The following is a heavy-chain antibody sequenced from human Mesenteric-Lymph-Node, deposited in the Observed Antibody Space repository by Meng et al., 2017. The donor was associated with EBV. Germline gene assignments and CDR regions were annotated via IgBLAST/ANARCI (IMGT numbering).Heavy chain of an antibody. Sequence: QVQLQQWGAGLLKPSETLSLTCAVYVGTSSDWSWSWFRQTPEKGLEWIGEINHRGETNYSPSLKSRLTLSVDTSKNQFSLRLTSVTAADIAVYYCARDQGGFWGQGTLVTVSS. CDR1: VGTSSDWS. D-gene: IGHD3-16*01. V-gene: IGHV4-34*02. J-gene: IGHJ4*02. CDR3: ARDQGGF. CDR2: INHRGET.